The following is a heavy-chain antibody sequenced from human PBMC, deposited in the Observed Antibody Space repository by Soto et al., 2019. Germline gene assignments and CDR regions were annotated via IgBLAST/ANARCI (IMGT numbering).Heavy chain of an antibody. CDR3: ARDREAGYNFYYGMDV. Sequence: SETLSLTCSVSGADINTYSWTWIRQPAGKGLEWIGRIYTSASINYNPSLKGRVTLSVDTSANQVSLRLASVTAADTAIYYCARDREAGYNFYYGMDVWGQGTTVTVSS. CDR2: IYTSASI. CDR1: GADINTYS. D-gene: IGHD6-19*01. J-gene: IGHJ6*02. V-gene: IGHV4-4*07.